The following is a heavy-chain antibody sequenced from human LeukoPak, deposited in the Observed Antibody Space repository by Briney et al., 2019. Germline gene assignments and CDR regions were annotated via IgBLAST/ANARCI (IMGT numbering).Heavy chain of an antibody. V-gene: IGHV4-4*07. CDR3: ARVPYSSGWYGDWFDP. CDR1: GGSISSYY. D-gene: IGHD6-19*01. CDR2: IYTSGST. J-gene: IGHJ5*02. Sequence: SETLSLTCTVSGGSISSYYWSWIRQPAGKGLEWIGRIYTSGSTNYNPSLKSRVTMSVGTSKNQFSLKLSSVTAADTAAYYCARVPYSSGWYGDWFDPWGQGTLVTVSS.